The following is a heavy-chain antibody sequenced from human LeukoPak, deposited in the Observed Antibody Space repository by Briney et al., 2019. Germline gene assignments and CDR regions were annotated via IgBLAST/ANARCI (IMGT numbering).Heavy chain of an antibody. V-gene: IGHV3-11*01. J-gene: IGHJ3*02. CDR1: GFTFSDYY. CDR2: ISSSGSTI. CDR3: ARAAWYYYDSSGYYYSRRAPDAFDI. D-gene: IGHD3-22*01. Sequence: GGSLRLSCAASGFTFSDYYMSWIRQAPGKGLEWVSYISSSGSTIYYADSVKGRFTTSRDNAKNSLYLQMNSLRAEDTAVYYCARAAWYYYDSSGYYYSRRAPDAFDIWGQGTMVTVSS.